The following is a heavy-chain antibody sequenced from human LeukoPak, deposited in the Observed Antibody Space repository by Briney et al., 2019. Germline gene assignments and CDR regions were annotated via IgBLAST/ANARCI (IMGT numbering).Heavy chain of an antibody. CDR2: ISSSSSYI. CDR1: GGTFSSYS. Sequence: SCKASGGTFSSYSMNWVRQAPGKGLEWVSSISSSSSYIYYADSVKGRFTISRDNAKNSLHLQMNSLRAEDTAVYYCASDPSLYSRGDYWGQGTLVTVSS. D-gene: IGHD2-8*01. CDR3: ASDPSLYSRGDY. J-gene: IGHJ4*02. V-gene: IGHV3-21*01.